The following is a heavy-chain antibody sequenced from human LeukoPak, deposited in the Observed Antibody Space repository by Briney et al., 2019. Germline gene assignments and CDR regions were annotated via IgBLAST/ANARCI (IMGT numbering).Heavy chain of an antibody. D-gene: IGHD3-10*01. J-gene: IGHJ5*02. CDR3: ARDQWFGESLGWFGP. CDR2: ISAYNGNT. V-gene: IGHV1-18*01. CDR1: GYTFTSYG. Sequence: GASVKVSCKASGYTFTSYGISWVRQAPGQGLEWMGWISAYNGNTNYAQKLQGRVTMTTDTSTSTAYMELRSLRSDDTAVYYCARDQWFGESLGWFGPWGQGTLVTVSS.